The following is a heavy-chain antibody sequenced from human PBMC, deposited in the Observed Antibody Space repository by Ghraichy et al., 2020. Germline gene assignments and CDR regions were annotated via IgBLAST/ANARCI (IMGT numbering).Heavy chain of an antibody. V-gene: IGHV4-59*08. D-gene: IGHD1-1*01. J-gene: IGHJ5*02. CDR3: ARLNGPVAGTEYFPLGFYP. CDR2: IYHSGST. CDR1: GDSISGYY. Sequence: SETLSLTCTVSGDSISGYYWSWIRQPPGKGLEWIGYIYHSGSTNYNPSLKSRVTMSVDTSKNQFSLRLHSVTATDTAVYYCARLNGPVAGTEYFPLGFYPWGHGTLVFVSS.